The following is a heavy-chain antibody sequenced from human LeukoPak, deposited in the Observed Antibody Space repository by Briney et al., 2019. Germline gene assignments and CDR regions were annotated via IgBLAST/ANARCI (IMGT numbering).Heavy chain of an antibody. V-gene: IGHV3-7*03. D-gene: IGHD3-16*01. CDR2: INHNGNVN. Sequence: GGSLRLSCAASGFTFSSYWMNWARQAPGKGLEWVASINHNGNVNYYVDSVKGRFTISRDNAKNSLYLQMSNLRAEDTAVYFCARGGGLDGWGQGATVTVSS. CDR3: ARGGGLDG. J-gene: IGHJ6*02. CDR1: GFTFSSYW.